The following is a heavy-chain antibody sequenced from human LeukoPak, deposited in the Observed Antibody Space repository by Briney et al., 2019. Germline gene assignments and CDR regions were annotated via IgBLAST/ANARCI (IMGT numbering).Heavy chain of an antibody. Sequence: SETLSLTCTVSGGSISSYYWSWIRQPPGKGLEWIGYIYYSGSTNYNPSLKSRVTISVDTSKNQFSLKLSSVTAADTAVYYCATLVAPTVVVGRVYYYYGMDVWGQGTTVTVSS. CDR2: IYYSGST. J-gene: IGHJ6*02. CDR1: GGSISSYY. CDR3: ATLVAPTVVVGRVYYYYGMDV. V-gene: IGHV4-59*08. D-gene: IGHD2-15*01.